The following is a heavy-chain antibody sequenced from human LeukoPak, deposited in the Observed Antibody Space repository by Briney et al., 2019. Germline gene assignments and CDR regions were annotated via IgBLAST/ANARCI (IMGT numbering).Heavy chain of an antibody. CDR3: ASGGLGTRKYYSDPFHY. V-gene: IGHV3-53*01. CDR1: GFTVSSNY. CDR2: IYSAGGI. Sequence: GGSLRLSCAASGFTVSSNYIGWARQAPGKGLEWVSIIYSAGGIYYADSVRGRFTISKDNSKNTVGLQMNSLTVEDTAVYYCASGGLGTRKYYSDPFHYWGQGTLVTVSS. D-gene: IGHD3-10*01. J-gene: IGHJ4*02.